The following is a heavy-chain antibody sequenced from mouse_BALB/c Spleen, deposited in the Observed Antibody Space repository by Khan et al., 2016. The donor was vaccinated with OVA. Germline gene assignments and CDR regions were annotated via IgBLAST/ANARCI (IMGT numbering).Heavy chain of an antibody. J-gene: IGHJ2*01. V-gene: IGHV3-2*02. Sequence: EVQLQESGPGLLKPSQSLSLTCTVTGYSITSDYAWNWIRQFPGNKVECMAYIGYSGSTTYNPSLRSRISITRDTSKNQSFLQFNSVTTEDTATYYCASWRLLLRYPDYFDYWGQGTTLTVSS. CDR3: ASWRLLLRYPDYFDY. CDR1: GYSITSDYA. CDR2: IGYSGST. D-gene: IGHD1-1*01.